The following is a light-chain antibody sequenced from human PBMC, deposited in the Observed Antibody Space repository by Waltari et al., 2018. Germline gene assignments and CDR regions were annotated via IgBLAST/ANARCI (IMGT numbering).Light chain of an antibody. V-gene: IGLV1-44*01. Sequence: QSVLTQPPSASGTPGQRVTISCSGSSSNIGSNTVNWYQQLPGMAPKLLIYSNNQRPSGVPDRFSGSKSGTSASLAISGLQSEDEADYYCAAWDDSLGYVFGTGTKVTVL. CDR2: SNN. J-gene: IGLJ1*01. CDR3: AAWDDSLGYV. CDR1: SSNIGSNT.